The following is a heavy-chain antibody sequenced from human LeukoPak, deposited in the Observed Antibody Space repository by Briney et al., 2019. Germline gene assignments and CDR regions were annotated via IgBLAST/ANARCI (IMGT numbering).Heavy chain of an antibody. V-gene: IGHV3-20*04. Sequence: PGGSLRLSCAASGFTFDDYGMSWVRQAPGKGLEWVSGINWNGGSTGYADSVKGRFTISRDNSKNTLYLQMNSLRAEDTAVYYCAKLGYYDSSGYYAIDYWGQGTLVTVSS. D-gene: IGHD3-22*01. CDR2: INWNGGST. J-gene: IGHJ4*02. CDR3: AKLGYYDSSGYYAIDY. CDR1: GFTFDDYG.